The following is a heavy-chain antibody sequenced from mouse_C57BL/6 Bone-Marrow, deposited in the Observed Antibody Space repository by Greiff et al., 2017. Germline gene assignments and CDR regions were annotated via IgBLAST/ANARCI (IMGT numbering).Heavy chain of an antibody. CDR3: ARHDPLSTVVAPDAMDY. V-gene: IGHV2-6-1*01. CDR2: IWSDGST. Sequence: QVQLTESGPGLVAPSQSLSITCTVSGFSLTSYGVHWVRQPPGKGLEWLVVIWSDGSTTYNSALKSRLSISKDNSKSQVFLKMNSLQTDDTAMYYCARHDPLSTVVAPDAMDYWGQGTPGTVSS. D-gene: IGHD1-1*01. J-gene: IGHJ4*01. CDR1: GFSLTSYG.